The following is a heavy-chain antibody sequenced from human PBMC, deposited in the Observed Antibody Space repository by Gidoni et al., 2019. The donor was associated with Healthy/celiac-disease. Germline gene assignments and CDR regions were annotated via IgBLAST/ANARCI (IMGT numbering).Heavy chain of an antibody. V-gene: IGHV3-33*01. Sequence: QVQLVESGGGVVQPGRSLRLSCAASGFTFSSYGMHWVRQAPGKGLEWVAVIWYDGSNKYYADSVKGRFTISRDNSKNTLYLQMNSLRAEDTAVYYCARDPSMGSTWFGDPGNYYYGMDVWGQGTTVTVSS. CDR2: IWYDGSNK. D-gene: IGHD3-10*01. CDR1: GFTFSSYG. CDR3: ARDPSMGSTWFGDPGNYYYGMDV. J-gene: IGHJ6*02.